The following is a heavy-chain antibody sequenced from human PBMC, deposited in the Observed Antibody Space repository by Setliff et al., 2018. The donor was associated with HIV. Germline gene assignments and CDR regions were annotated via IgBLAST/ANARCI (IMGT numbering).Heavy chain of an antibody. D-gene: IGHD3-22*01. J-gene: IGHJ4*02. Sequence: SETLSLTCTVSGGSISTYYWSWIRQPPGKGLEWIGYIFYSGSTNYNPSLKSRVTISVDTSKNQFSLKLSSVTAADTAVYYCARTQQTYYYDNSGYYFDYWGQGTLVTVSS. CDR2: IFYSGST. V-gene: IGHV4-59*08. CDR1: GGSISTYY. CDR3: ARTQQTYYYDNSGYYFDY.